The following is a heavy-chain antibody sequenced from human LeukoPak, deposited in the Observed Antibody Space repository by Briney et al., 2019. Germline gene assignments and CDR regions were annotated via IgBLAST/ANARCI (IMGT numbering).Heavy chain of an antibody. Sequence: ASVKVSCKASGYTFTSYAMHWVRQAPGQRLEWMGWINAGNGNSKYSQKFQGRVTITRDTSASTAYMELSSLRSEDTAVYYCARAHRPYDILTGYPDYWGQGTLVTVSS. CDR2: INAGNGNS. J-gene: IGHJ4*02. CDR1: GYTFTSYA. CDR3: ARAHRPYDILTGYPDY. V-gene: IGHV1-3*01. D-gene: IGHD3-9*01.